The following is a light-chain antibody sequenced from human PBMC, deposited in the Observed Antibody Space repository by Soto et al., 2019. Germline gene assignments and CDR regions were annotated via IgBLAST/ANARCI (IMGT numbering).Light chain of an antibody. J-gene: IGKJ1*01. CDR2: DAS. V-gene: IGKV3-15*01. CDR3: HQYNNWPPWT. Sequence: EIVMTQSPATLSVSPGESATLSCRASRSVSSYLAWYQQKPGQAPRLLIYDASTRATGIPARFSGSGSGTEFTLTISSLQSEDFAVYYCHQYNNWPPWTFGQGTKVDIK. CDR1: RSVSSY.